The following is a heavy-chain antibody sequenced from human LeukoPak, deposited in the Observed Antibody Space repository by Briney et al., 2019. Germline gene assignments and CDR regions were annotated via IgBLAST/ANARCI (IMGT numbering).Heavy chain of an antibody. CDR3: ARESPPNWFDP. CDR1: GYTFTGYH. V-gene: IGHV1-2*06. CDR2: INPNSGDT. J-gene: IGHJ5*02. Sequence: ASVKVSCKASGYTFTGYHVHWVRQAPGQGLEWMGRINPNSGDTNYAQKFQGRVTMTRDTSISTAYMELSSLRSDDTAMYYCARESPPNWFDPWGQGTLVTVSS.